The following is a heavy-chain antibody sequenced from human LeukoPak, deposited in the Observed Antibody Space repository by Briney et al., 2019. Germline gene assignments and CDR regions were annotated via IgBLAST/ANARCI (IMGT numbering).Heavy chain of an antibody. CDR2: IYYSGST. Sequence: KASETLSLTCTVSGGSISSYYWSWIRQPPGKRLEWIGYIYYSGSTNDNPSLKSRVTISIDTSKNQFSLKLTSVTAADTAVYYCATSTTVTTYAFDIRGQGTMGTVSS. D-gene: IGHD4-11*01. CDR1: GGSISSYY. J-gene: IGHJ3*02. CDR3: ATSTTVTTYAFDI. V-gene: IGHV4-59*01.